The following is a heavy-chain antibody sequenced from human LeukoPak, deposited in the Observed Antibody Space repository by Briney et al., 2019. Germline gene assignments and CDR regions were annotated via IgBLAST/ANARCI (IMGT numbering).Heavy chain of an antibody. CDR3: ARASIAARYYYYYYMDV. Sequence: SETLSLTCTVSGGSISSYYWSWIRQPPGKGLEWIGYIYYSGSTNYNPSLKSRVTISVDTSKNQFSLKLSSVTAADTAVYYCARASIAARYYYYYYMDVWGKGTMVTVSS. V-gene: IGHV4-59*01. J-gene: IGHJ6*03. CDR1: GGSISSYY. D-gene: IGHD6-6*01. CDR2: IYYSGST.